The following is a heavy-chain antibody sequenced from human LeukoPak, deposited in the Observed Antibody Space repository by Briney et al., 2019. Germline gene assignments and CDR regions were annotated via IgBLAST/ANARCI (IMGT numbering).Heavy chain of an antibody. Sequence: QPGGSERLSCAASVLTFSRYVMSWVRQAPGKGLEWVSAISGSGGSTYYADSVKGRFTISRDNSKNTLYLQMNSLRAEDTAVYYCAKEIAAAGTDYFDYWGQGTLVTVSS. D-gene: IGHD6-13*01. J-gene: IGHJ4*02. V-gene: IGHV3-23*01. CDR1: VLTFSRYV. CDR3: AKEIAAAGTDYFDY. CDR2: ISGSGGST.